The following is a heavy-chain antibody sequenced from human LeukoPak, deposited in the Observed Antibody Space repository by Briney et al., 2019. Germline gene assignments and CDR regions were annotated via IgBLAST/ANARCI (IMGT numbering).Heavy chain of an antibody. V-gene: IGHV1-3*01. D-gene: IGHD5-18*01. CDR3: ARGRYSYGPTFDY. CDR2: INAGNGNT. Sequence: ASVKVSCKASGYTFTSYAMHWVRQATGQRLEWMGWINAGNGNTKYSQKFQGRVTITRDTSASTAYMELSSLRSEDTAVYYCARGRYSYGPTFDYWGQGTLVTVSS. J-gene: IGHJ4*02. CDR1: GYTFTSYA.